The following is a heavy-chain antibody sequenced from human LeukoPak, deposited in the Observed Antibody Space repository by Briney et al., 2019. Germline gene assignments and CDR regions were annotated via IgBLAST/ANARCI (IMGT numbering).Heavy chain of an antibody. CDR2: IKQDGSEK. J-gene: IGHJ5*02. CDR3: ARVSGYSSSDSDWFDP. CDR1: GFTFSSYW. Sequence: GGSLRLSCAASGFTFSSYWMSWVRQAPGKGLEWVANIKQDGSEKYYVDSVKGRFTISRDNAKNSPYLQMNSLRAEDTAVYYCARVSGYSSSDSDWFDPWGQGTLVTASS. D-gene: IGHD6-13*01. V-gene: IGHV3-7*01.